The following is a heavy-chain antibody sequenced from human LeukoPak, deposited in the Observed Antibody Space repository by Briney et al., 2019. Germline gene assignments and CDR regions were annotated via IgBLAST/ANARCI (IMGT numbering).Heavy chain of an antibody. J-gene: IGHJ5*02. Sequence: SVKVSCKASGGTFISYAISWVRQAPGQGLEWMGGIIPIFGTANYAQKFQGRVTITADESTSTAYMELSSLRSGDTAVYYCARELRYFDWLLSDPTELNWFDPWGQGTLVTVSS. CDR1: GGTFISYA. D-gene: IGHD3-9*01. V-gene: IGHV1-69*01. CDR3: ARELRYFDWLLSDPTELNWFDP. CDR2: IIPIFGTA.